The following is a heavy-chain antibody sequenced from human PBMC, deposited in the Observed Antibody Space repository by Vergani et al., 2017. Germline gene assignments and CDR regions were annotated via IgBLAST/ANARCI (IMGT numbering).Heavy chain of an antibody. CDR2: IKSKTDGGTT. D-gene: IGHD6-13*01. CDR1: GFTFSNAW. J-gene: IGHJ6*02. V-gene: IGHV3-15*01. CDR3: TTVEQQLDYYYYYGMDV. Sequence: EVQLVESGGGLVKPGGSLRLSCAASGFTFSNAWMSWVRQAPGKGLEWVGRIKSKTDGGTTDYAAPVKGRFTISRDDSKNTLYLQMNSLKTEDTAVYYCTTVEQQLDYYYYYGMDVWGQGTTVTVSS.